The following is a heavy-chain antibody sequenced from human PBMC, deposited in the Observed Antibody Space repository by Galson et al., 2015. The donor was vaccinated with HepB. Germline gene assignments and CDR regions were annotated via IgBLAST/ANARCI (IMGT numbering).Heavy chain of an antibody. CDR2: ISISGSRT. V-gene: IGHV3-23*01. D-gene: IGHD4-17*01. CDR3: AKHDLYGDSSRGGSFDF. J-gene: IGHJ4*02. Sequence: SLRLSCAASGFTFTNYAMNWVRQAPGKGLQWVSDISISGSRTSYSDSVRGWFTISRDNSQNTIYLQMTNLRVDDTAMYYCAKHDLYGDSSRGGSFDFWGQGTLVTVSS. CDR1: GFTFTNYA.